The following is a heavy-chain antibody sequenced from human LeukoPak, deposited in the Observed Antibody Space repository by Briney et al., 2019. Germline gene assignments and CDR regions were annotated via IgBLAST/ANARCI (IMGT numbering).Heavy chain of an antibody. Sequence: PSETLSLTCTVSGGSISSYYWSWIRQPPGKGLEWIGYIYYSGSTNYNPSLKSRVTISVDTSKDQFSLKLSSVTAADTAVCYCARGRQLVPFDYWGQGTLVTVSS. V-gene: IGHV4-59*01. CDR3: ARGRQLVPFDY. CDR2: IYYSGST. CDR1: GGSISSYY. D-gene: IGHD6-13*01. J-gene: IGHJ4*02.